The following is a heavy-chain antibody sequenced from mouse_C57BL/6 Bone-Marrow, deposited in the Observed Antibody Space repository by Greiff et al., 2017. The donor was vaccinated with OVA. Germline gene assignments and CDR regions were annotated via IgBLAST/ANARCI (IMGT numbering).Heavy chain of an antibody. D-gene: IGHD2-3*01. CDR2: INPYNGGT. CDR3: ASLDGYYYDY. Sequence: EVKLQESGPVLVKPGASVKMSCKASGYTFTDYYMNWVKQSHGKSLEWIGVINPYNGGTSYNQKFKGKATLTVDKSSSTAYMELNSLTSEDSAVYYCASLDGYYYDYWGQGTSVTVSS. V-gene: IGHV1-19*01. CDR1: GYTFTDYY. J-gene: IGHJ4*01.